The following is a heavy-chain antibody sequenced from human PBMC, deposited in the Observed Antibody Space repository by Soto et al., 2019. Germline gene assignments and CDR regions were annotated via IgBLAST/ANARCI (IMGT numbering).Heavy chain of an antibody. D-gene: IGHD6-19*01. CDR3: IYIAVAAPFYGMDV. CDR1: GGTFSSYA. CDR2: IIPIFGTA. J-gene: IGHJ6*02. V-gene: IGHV1-69*06. Sequence: QVQLVQSGAEVKKPGSSVKVSCTASGGTFSSYAISWVRQAPGQGLEWMGGIIPIFGTANYAQKFQGRVTITADKSTSTAYMELSSLRSEDTAVYYCIYIAVAAPFYGMDVWGQGTTVTVSS.